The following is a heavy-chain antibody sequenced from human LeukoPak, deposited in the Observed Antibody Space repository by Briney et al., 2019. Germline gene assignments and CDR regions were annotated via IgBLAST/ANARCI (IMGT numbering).Heavy chain of an antibody. CDR2: INHSGGT. Sequence: SETLSLTCVVYGGSFSGYSWSWIRQPPGEGLEWIGEINHSGGTNYNPSLKSRVTISVDTSKNRFSLKLSDVTAADTAVYYCARVFRIFGGYFQHWGQGTLVTVSS. CDR1: GGSFSGYS. V-gene: IGHV4-34*01. CDR3: ARVFRIFGGYFQH. J-gene: IGHJ1*01. D-gene: IGHD2-15*01.